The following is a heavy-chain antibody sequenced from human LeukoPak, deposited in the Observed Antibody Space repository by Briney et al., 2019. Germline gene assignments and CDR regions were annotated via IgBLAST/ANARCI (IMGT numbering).Heavy chain of an antibody. CDR1: LGSFSGYY. CDR3: ARGPTVVVPAAGGWFDP. D-gene: IGHD2-2*01. J-gene: IGHJ5*02. V-gene: IGHV4-34*01. Sequence: SETLSLTCAVYLGSFSGYYWSWIGQPPGKGLEWIGEINHSGSTYYNPSLKSRVTISVDTSKNQFSLKLSSVTAADTAVYYCARGPTVVVPAAGGWFDPWGQGTLVTVSS. CDR2: INHSGST.